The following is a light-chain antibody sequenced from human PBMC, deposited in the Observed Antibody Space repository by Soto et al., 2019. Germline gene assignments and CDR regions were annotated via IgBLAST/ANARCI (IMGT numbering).Light chain of an antibody. CDR1: QGIRKD. CDR2: AVS. J-gene: IGKJ2*01. V-gene: IGKV1-6*01. Sequence: AIQMTQSPSSLSASVGDRVTNTCRASQGIRKDLGWYQQKPGKAPKLLIYAVSSLQGGVPSRFSGSGSGTDFTLTISSLQPEDFATYYCLQHNKYPYTFGQGTKLEIK. CDR3: LQHNKYPYT.